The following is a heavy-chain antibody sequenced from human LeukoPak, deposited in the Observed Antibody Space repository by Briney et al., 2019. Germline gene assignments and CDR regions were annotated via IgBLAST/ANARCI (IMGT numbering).Heavy chain of an antibody. D-gene: IGHD6-13*01. CDR3: ATGGLAAAGLRGTIDY. CDR2: FDPEDGET. CDR1: GYTLTELS. V-gene: IGHV1-24*01. J-gene: IGHJ4*02. Sequence: ASVKVSCKVSGYTLTELSMHWVRQAPGKGLEWMGGFDPEDGETIYAQKFQGRVTMTEDTSTDTAYMELSSLRSEDTAVYYCATGGLAAAGLRGTIDYWGQGTLSPSPQ.